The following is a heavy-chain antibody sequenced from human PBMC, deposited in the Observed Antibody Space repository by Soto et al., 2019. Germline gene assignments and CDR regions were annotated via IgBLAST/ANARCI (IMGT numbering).Heavy chain of an antibody. Sequence: GGSLRLSCSASGLAFSSYAMSWVRQAPGKGLEWVSAISGSGGSTYYADSVKGRFTISRDNSKNTLYLQMNSLRAEDTAVYYCAKGGNYDSSAPRNWGQGTLGTVS. J-gene: IGHJ4*02. CDR1: GLAFSSYA. CDR2: ISGSGGST. CDR3: AKGGNYDSSAPRN. D-gene: IGHD3-22*01. V-gene: IGHV3-23*01.